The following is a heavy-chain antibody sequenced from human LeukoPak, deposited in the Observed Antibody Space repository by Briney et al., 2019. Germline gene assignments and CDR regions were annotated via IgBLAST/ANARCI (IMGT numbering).Heavy chain of an antibody. J-gene: IGHJ4*02. CDR1: GGSISSGDYY. V-gene: IGHV4-30-4*01. D-gene: IGHD3-22*01. Sequence: SQTLSLTCTVSGGSISSGDYYWSWIRQPPGKGLEWIGYIYYSGSTYYNPSLKRRVTLSVDTSKNQFSLKLSSVTAADTAVYYCARGWTYYYDSSGYYYGVWGQGTLVTVSS. CDR2: IYYSGST. CDR3: ARGWTYYYDSSGYYYGV.